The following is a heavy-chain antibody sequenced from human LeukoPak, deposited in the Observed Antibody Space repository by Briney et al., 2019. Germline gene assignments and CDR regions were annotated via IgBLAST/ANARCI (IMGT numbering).Heavy chain of an antibody. CDR1: GFTFSDYY. CDR2: ISSGSSYT. V-gene: IGHV3-11*06. Sequence: GGSLRLSCAASGFTFSDYYMSWIRQAPGKGLEWVSYISSGSSYTDYADSVKGRFTISRDNAKNSLYLQMNTLRAEDTAVYYCARVRDILTNWLDPWGQGTLVTVSS. J-gene: IGHJ5*02. CDR3: ARVRDILTNWLDP. D-gene: IGHD3-9*01.